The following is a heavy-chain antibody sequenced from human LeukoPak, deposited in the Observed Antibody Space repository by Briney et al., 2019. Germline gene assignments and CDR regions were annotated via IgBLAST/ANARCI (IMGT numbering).Heavy chain of an antibody. D-gene: IGHD6-13*01. Sequence: GGSLRLSCAASGFTFSSYAMSWVRQAPGKGLEWVSGISGSDGSTYYADSVKGRFTISRDNSKNTLYLQMNSLRAEDTAVYYCARDHGYSSSWYRGDAFDIWGQGTMVTVSS. CDR3: ARDHGYSSSWYRGDAFDI. CDR2: ISGSDGST. CDR1: GFTFSSYA. J-gene: IGHJ3*02. V-gene: IGHV3-23*01.